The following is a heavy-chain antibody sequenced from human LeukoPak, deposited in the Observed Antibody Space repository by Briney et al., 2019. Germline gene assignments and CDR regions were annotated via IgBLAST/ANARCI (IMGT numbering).Heavy chain of an antibody. D-gene: IGHD3-22*01. Sequence: SQTLSLTCAISGDSVSSNSAAWHWIRQSPSRGLEWLGRTYYRSKWYNDYAVSVASRITINPDTSKNQFSLQLNSVTPEDTAVYYCARGDYYDSSGLLGDAFDIWGQGTMVTVSS. CDR3: ARGDYYDSSGLLGDAFDI. V-gene: IGHV6-1*01. CDR1: GDSVSSNSAA. J-gene: IGHJ3*02. CDR2: TYYRSKWYN.